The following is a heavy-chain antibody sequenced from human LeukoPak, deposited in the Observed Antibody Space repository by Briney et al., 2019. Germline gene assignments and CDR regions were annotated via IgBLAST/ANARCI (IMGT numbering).Heavy chain of an antibody. Sequence: GGSPRLSCAASGFTFSSYAMSWVRQAPGKGLEWVSAISGSGGSTYYADSVKGRFTISRDNSKNTLYLQMNSLRAEDTAVYYCAKDDYGDYRYYGMDVWGKGTTVTVSS. CDR2: ISGSGGST. V-gene: IGHV3-23*01. J-gene: IGHJ6*04. D-gene: IGHD4-17*01. CDR3: AKDDYGDYRYYGMDV. CDR1: GFTFSSYA.